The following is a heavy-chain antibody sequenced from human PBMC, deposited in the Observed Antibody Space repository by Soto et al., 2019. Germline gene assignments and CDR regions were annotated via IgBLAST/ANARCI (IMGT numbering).Heavy chain of an antibody. D-gene: IGHD3-22*01. Sequence: QVQLVQSGAEVKKPGSSVKVSCKASGGTFSSYAISWVRQAPGQGLEWMGGIIPIFGTANYAQKFQGRVTITADEATITAYMELSSLRSEDTAVYYCARDPYYYDSSGYLDYCGQGTLVTVSS. V-gene: IGHV1-69*01. J-gene: IGHJ4*02. CDR3: ARDPYYYDSSGYLDY. CDR1: GGTFSSYA. CDR2: IIPIFGTA.